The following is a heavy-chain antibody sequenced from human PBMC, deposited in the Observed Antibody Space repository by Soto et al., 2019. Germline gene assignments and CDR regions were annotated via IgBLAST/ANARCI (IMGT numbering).Heavy chain of an antibody. V-gene: IGHV3-11*06. CDR3: ARSGDNYNRLDY. D-gene: IGHD1-1*01. CDR1: GFTFSDYY. CDR2: SSNSGTFS. J-gene: IGHJ4*02. Sequence: GGSLRLSCEGSGFTFSDYYINWIRQAPGKGLEWISYSSNSGTFSRYADSVKGRFSISRDNTKNLLYLQMNSLRAEDTAVYYCARSGDNYNRLDYWGQGTPVTVS.